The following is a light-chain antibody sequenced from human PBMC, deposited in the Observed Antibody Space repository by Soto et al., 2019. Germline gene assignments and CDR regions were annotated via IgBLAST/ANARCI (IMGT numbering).Light chain of an antibody. CDR2: GAS. V-gene: IGKV3-20*01. J-gene: IGKJ1*01. Sequence: EIVLTQSPGPLSLSPGERATLSCRASQTVSITYVAWYQQKPGQAPRLLISGASSRATDIPDRFSGSGSGTDFTLTISRLEPEDFAVYYCQQYGSSPRTFGQGTKVEIK. CDR3: QQYGSSPRT. CDR1: QTVSITY.